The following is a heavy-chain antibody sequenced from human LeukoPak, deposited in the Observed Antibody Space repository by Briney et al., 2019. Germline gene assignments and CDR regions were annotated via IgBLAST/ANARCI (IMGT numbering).Heavy chain of an antibody. Sequence: ASVKVSRKASGYTFNSYGITWVRQAPGQGLEWMGWISAYNGNTKYAQKLQGRVTMTTDTSTSSAYMELRSLRSDDTAVYYCARDRYYGSGSYGHWFDSWGQGTLVTVSS. D-gene: IGHD3-10*01. CDR2: ISAYNGNT. CDR3: ARDRYYGSGSYGHWFDS. CDR1: GYTFNSYG. J-gene: IGHJ5*01. V-gene: IGHV1-18*01.